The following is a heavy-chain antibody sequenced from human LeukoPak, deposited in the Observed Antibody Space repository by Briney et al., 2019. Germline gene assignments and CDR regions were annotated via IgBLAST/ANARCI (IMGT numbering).Heavy chain of an antibody. CDR3: AREGHEHNYDFWSGPQVYNWFDP. CDR1: GYSISSGYY. CDR2: IYHSGST. V-gene: IGHV4-38-2*02. Sequence: PSETLSLTCSVSGYSISSGYYWGWIRQSPGKGLEWIGTIYHSGSTYFNPSLKSRVTISVDTSKNQFSLKLSSVTAADTAVYYCAREGHEHNYDFWSGPQVYNWFDPWGQGTLVTVSS. D-gene: IGHD3-3*01. J-gene: IGHJ5*02.